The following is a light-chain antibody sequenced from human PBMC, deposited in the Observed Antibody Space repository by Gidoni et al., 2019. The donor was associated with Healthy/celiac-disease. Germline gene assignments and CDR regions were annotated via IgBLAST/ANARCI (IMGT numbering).Light chain of an antibody. Sequence: GTLSLSPGERATLSCRASQSVSSSYLAWYQQKPGQAPRLLIYGASSRATGIPDRFSGGGSGTDFTLTISRLEPEDFAVYYCQQYGSSPYTFGQGTKLEIK. J-gene: IGKJ2*01. V-gene: IGKV3-20*01. CDR1: QSVSSSY. CDR3: QQYGSSPYT. CDR2: GAS.